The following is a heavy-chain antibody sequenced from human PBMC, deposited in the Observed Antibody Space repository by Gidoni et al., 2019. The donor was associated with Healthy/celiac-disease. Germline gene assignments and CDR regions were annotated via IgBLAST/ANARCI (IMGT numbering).Heavy chain of an antibody. CDR2: IRSKAYGGTT. J-gene: IGHJ4*02. CDR3: TRRLYYYDSSGYYYDY. D-gene: IGHD3-22*01. Sequence: EVQLVEYGGGWVQPGRSLRLSCTASGFTLGDDARSWGRQAPGKGLEWVGFIRSKAYGGTTEYAASVKGRFTIARDDSKSIADLQMNSLKTEDTAVYYCTRRLYYYDSSGYYYDYWGQGTLVTVSS. CDR1: GFTLGDDA. V-gene: IGHV3-49*04.